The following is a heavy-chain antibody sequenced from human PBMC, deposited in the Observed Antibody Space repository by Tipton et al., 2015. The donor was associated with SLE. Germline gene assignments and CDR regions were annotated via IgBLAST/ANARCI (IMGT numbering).Heavy chain of an antibody. V-gene: IGHV4-4*02. CDR1: GGSISSSNW. J-gene: IGHJ3*02. CDR3: ARGTGGYFDWLPRAFDI. Sequence: GSLRLSCAVSGGSISSSNWWSWVRQPPGKGLEWIGEIYHSGSTYYNPTLKSRVTISVDTSKNQFSLKLSSVTAADTAVYYCARGTGGYFDWLPRAFDIWGQGTMVTVSS. D-gene: IGHD3-9*01. CDR2: IYHSGST.